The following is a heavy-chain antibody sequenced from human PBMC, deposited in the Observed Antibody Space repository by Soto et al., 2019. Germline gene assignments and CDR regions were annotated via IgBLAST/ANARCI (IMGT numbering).Heavy chain of an antibody. CDR3: ARDYRTPSGGMDV. Sequence: SETLSLTCTVSGGSISSYYWSWIRQPAGKGLEWIGRIYTSGSTNYNPSLKSRVTMSVDTSKNQFSLRLTSVTAADTAVYFCARDYRTPSGGMDVWGQGTTVTVSS. CDR1: GGSISSYY. V-gene: IGHV4-4*07. D-gene: IGHD3-16*02. J-gene: IGHJ6*02. CDR2: IYTSGST.